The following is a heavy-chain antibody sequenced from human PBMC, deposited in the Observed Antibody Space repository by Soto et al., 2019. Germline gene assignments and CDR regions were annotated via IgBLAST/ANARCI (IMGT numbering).Heavy chain of an antibody. V-gene: IGHV5-51*01. CDR3: ARHDVDDSGANWFDP. D-gene: IGHD3-22*01. J-gene: IGHJ5*02. CDR1: GYSFTSYW. Sequence: GESLKISCKGSGYSFTSYWIGWVRQMPGKGLEWMGMIYPGDSDTRYSPSFQGQVTISADKSISTAYLQWSSLKASDTAMYYCARHDVDDSGANWFDPWGQGTLVTVSS. CDR2: IYPGDSDT.